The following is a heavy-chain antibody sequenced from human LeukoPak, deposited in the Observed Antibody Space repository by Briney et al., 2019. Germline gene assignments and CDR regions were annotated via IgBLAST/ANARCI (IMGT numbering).Heavy chain of an antibody. J-gene: IGHJ4*02. Sequence: SETLSLTCTVSGGSISSYYWSWIRQPPGKGLEWIGYIYYSGSTNYNPSLKGRVTISVDTSKNQFSLKLSSVTAADTAVYYCARQGRSQAFDYGGQGALVTVSS. D-gene: IGHD3-3*01. CDR1: GGSISSYY. V-gene: IGHV4-59*08. CDR3: ARQGRSQAFDY. CDR2: IYYSGST.